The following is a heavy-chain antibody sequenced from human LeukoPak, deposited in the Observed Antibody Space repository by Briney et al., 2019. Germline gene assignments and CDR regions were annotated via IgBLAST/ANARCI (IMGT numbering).Heavy chain of an antibody. D-gene: IGHD3-3*01. CDR2: IIPILGIA. Sequence: SVKVSCKASGGTFSSYTISWVRLAPGQGLEWMGRIIPILGIANYAQKFQGRVTITADKSTSTAYMELSSLRSEDTAVYYCASTISDYDFWSGYYSLYYYYYMDVWGKGTTVTVSS. J-gene: IGHJ6*03. CDR1: GGTFSSYT. V-gene: IGHV1-69*02. CDR3: ASTISDYDFWSGYYSLYYYYYMDV.